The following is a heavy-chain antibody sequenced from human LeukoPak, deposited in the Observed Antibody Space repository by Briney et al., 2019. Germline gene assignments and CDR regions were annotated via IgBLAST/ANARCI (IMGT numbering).Heavy chain of an antibody. V-gene: IGHV3-48*01. CDR3: AKGPLVEVAGTTWDY. J-gene: IGHJ4*02. Sequence: PGGSLRLSCAASGFTFSSYSMNWVRQAPGKGLEWVSYISSSSSTIYYADSVKGRFTISRDNSKNTLYLQMNSLRAEDTAVYYCAKGPLVEVAGTTWDYWGRGTLVTVSS. CDR2: ISSSSSTI. D-gene: IGHD6-19*01. CDR1: GFTFSSYS.